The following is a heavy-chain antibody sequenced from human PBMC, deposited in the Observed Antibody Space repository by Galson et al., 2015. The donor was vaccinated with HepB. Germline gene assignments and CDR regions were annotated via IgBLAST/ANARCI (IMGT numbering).Heavy chain of an antibody. J-gene: IGHJ4*02. Sequence: QLQESGPGLVKPSETLSLTCTVSGSSVSSGSYYWSWMRQPPGKGLEWIGYIYYSGSTNYNPSLKGRASMSMDSSKNQFSLEVTSVTSADTAAYYCARIVGAPDYWGQGALVTVSS. CDR1: GSSVSSGSYY. CDR3: ARIVGAPDY. D-gene: IGHD1-26*01. V-gene: IGHV4-61*01. CDR2: IYYSGST.